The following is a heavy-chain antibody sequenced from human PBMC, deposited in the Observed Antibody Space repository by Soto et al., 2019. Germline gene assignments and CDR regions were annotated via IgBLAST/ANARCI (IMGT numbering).Heavy chain of an antibody. CDR3: ARVGSSGWSPDY. CDR1: GGSISGHY. V-gene: IGHV4-59*11. CDR2: IFYSGNT. J-gene: IGHJ4*02. D-gene: IGHD6-19*01. Sequence: SETLSLTCTVSGGSISGHYWTRIRQPPGKGLEWIGYIFYSGNTNYNPSLRSRVTISVDTSKNQFSLKVNSVTTADTAIYYCARVGSSGWSPDYWGQGTLVTVSS.